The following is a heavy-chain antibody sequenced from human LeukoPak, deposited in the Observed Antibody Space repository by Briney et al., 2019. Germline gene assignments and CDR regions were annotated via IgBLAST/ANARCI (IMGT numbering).Heavy chain of an antibody. CDR3: ARGAHYSSSWYYYGLDV. CDR1: GYTFNDYA. V-gene: IGHV7-4-1*02. D-gene: IGHD6-13*01. CDR2: ISINTGNP. Sequence: GASVKVSCKASGYTFNDYAINWVRQAPGQGPEWMGWISINTGNPTYAQGFAGRVVFSLDTSVNTAYLVVSSLKAEDSAVYYCARGAHYSSSWYYYGLDVWGQGTTVTVSS. J-gene: IGHJ6*02.